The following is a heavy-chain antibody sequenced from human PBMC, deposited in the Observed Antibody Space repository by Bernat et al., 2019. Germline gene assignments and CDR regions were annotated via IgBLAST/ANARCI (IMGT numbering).Heavy chain of an antibody. V-gene: IGHV3-7*01. CDR2: INEGGSVD. J-gene: IGHJ1*01. CDR3: ARYPCGGACDGKKHLQH. CDR1: GFTFSNHW. Sequence: EVQLVESGGDWVQPGGSLRLSCVASGFTFSNHWMTLVRQAPWKGLERVANINEGGSVDHDLESVKGRFTSSRENAKNSLYLQMDSLRAEDTAVDYCARYPCGGACDGKKHLQHWGQGTLVTVSS. D-gene: IGHD2-21*01.